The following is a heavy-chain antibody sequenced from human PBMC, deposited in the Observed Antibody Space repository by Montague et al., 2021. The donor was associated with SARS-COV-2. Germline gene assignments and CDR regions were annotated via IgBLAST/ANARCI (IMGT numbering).Heavy chain of an antibody. CDR2: FYLYEHT. V-gene: IGHV4-34*01. J-gene: IGHJ4*02. CDR1: RWRHSGED. CDR3: ARGLDHNKGGDY. D-gene: IGHD3-16*01. Sequence: SETLSLTCAIVRWRHSGEDRRWTRLHPGHGMDWYGVFYLYEHTSYNPSLMSRVTLSLGTSSNPFSLKLTSVTAADTAVYYCARGLDHNKGGDYWGQGILVIVYS.